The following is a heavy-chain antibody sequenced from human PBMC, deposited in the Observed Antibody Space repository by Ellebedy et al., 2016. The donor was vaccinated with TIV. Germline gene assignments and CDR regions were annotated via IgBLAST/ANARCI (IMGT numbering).Heavy chain of an antibody. CDR2: FYHSGSN. CDR1: GGFISNYY. CDR3: ARGAPFPYYFDS. V-gene: IGHV4-59*01. Sequence: MPSETLSLTCAVSGGFISNYYWTWIRQSPETGLEWNGYFYHSGSNGSNPSLKSRVTISVDTPTNQFSLKLNSVTAADTAVYYCARGAPFPYYFDSWGQGLLVTVSS. J-gene: IGHJ4*02.